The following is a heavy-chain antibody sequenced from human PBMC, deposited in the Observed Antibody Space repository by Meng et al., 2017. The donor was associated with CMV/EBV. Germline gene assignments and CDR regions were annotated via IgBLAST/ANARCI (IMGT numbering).Heavy chain of an antibody. J-gene: IGHJ4*02. CDR1: GFTFSNAW. D-gene: IGHD3-3*01. V-gene: IGHV3-15*01. CDR3: TTSPPYYDFWSGYFLDY. Sequence: LRLSCAASGFTFSNAWMSWVRQAPGKGLEWVGRIKSKTDGGTTDYAAPVKGRFTISRDDSKNTLYLQMNSLKTEDTAVYYCTTSPPYYDFWSGYFLDYWGQGTLVTVSS. CDR2: IKSKTDGGTT.